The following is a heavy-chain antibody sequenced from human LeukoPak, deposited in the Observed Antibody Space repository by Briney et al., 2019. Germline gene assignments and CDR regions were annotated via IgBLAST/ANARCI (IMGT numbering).Heavy chain of an antibody. CDR1: GGTFSSYA. Sequence: SVKVSCKASGGTFSSYAISWVRQAPGRGLEWMAGIIPIFGTPIYAQRFQGRVTITADKSTSTAYMELRSLRSEDTAVYYCARAHNWEGPKGDWGQGTMVIVSS. D-gene: IGHD1-20*01. J-gene: IGHJ3*01. V-gene: IGHV1-69*06. CDR2: IIPIFGTP. CDR3: ARAHNWEGPKGD.